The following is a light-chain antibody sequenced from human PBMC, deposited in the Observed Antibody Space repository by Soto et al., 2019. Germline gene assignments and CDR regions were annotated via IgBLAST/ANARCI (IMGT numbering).Light chain of an antibody. V-gene: IGKV3-11*01. CDR2: DVS. CDR3: QQRSTSLT. J-gene: IGKJ4*01. CDR1: QGVSSH. Sequence: EIVLTQSPATLSLSPGVRASLACRATQGVSSHLAWYQQKPGQPPRLLIYDVSSRATGVPARFSGSGSGTDFTLTISSLEPEDFAVYYCQQRSTSLTFGGGTKVDIK.